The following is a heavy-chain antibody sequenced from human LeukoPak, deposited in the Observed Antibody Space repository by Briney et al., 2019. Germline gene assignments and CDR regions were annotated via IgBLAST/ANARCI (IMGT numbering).Heavy chain of an antibody. CDR3: ARDEGYYNYMDV. CDR1: RYSFTGYY. J-gene: IGHJ6*03. Sequence: ASVKVSCKASRYSFTGYYMHWVRLAPGQGLEWMGWISVDSGGTKYAEKFQGRVTMTRDTSISTAYMELSRLRSDDTAVYYCARDEGYYNYMDVWGKGTTVSASS. V-gene: IGHV1-2*02. CDR2: ISVDSGGT.